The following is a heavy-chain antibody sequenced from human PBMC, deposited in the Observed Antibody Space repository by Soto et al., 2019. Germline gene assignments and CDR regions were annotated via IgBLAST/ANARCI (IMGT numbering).Heavy chain of an antibody. CDR1: GFTFSSYE. V-gene: IGHV3-48*03. CDR2: ISSSGSTI. Sequence: EVQLVESGGGLVQPGGSLRLSCAASGFTFSSYEMNWVRQAPGKGLEWVSYISSSGSTIYYADSVKGRFTISRDNAKNSLYLQMNSLRAEDTAVYYCAREGAVADFDYWGQGTLVTVSS. CDR3: AREGAVADFDY. J-gene: IGHJ4*02. D-gene: IGHD6-19*01.